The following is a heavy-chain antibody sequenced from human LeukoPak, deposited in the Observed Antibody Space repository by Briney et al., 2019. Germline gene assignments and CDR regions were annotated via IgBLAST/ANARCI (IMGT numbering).Heavy chain of an antibody. Sequence: PSETLSLTCTVSGGSISSYYWSRIRQPPGKGLEWIGYIYYSGSTNYNPSLKSRVTISVDTSKNQFSLKLSSVTAADTAVYYCARETYGDYVEWGQGTLVTVSS. V-gene: IGHV4-59*01. D-gene: IGHD4-17*01. J-gene: IGHJ4*02. CDR2: IYYSGST. CDR1: GGSISSYY. CDR3: ARETYGDYVE.